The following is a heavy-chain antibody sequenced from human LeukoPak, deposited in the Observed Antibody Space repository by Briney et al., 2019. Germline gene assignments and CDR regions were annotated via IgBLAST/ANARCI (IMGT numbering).Heavy chain of an antibody. CDR1: GFTFSSYG. Sequence: GGSLRLSCAASGFTFSSYGMSWVRQAPGKGLEWVSAISGSGGSTYYADSVKGRFTISRDNSKNTLYLQMNSLKTEDTAVYYCTTARYYDFWSGYFYYFDYWGQGTLVTVSS. CDR3: TTARYYDFWSGYFYYFDY. J-gene: IGHJ4*02. CDR2: ISGSGGST. D-gene: IGHD3-3*01. V-gene: IGHV3-23*01.